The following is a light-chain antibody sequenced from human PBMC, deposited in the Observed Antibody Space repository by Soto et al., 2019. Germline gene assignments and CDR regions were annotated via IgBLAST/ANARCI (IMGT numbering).Light chain of an antibody. CDR3: QQLNSYPLT. J-gene: IGKJ4*01. CDR1: QTISSW. CDR2: KAS. Sequence: DIQMTQSPSTLSGSGGDRVTITCRASQTISSWLAWYQQKPGKAPKLLIYKASTLKSGVPSRFSGSGSGTEFTLTISSLQPEDFATYYCQQLNSYPLTFGGGTKVDIK. V-gene: IGKV1-5*03.